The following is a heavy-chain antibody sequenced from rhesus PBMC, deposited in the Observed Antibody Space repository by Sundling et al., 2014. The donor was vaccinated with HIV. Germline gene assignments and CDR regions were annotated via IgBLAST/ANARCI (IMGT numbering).Heavy chain of an antibody. D-gene: IGHD1-20*01. CDR1: GFTFSYYG. Sequence: EVQLVETGGGLVQPGGSLKLSCAASGFTFSYYGLSWVRQAPGKGLEWVSAISSGGDSTYYADSMKGRFTISRDNSKNTFSLQMNSLRIEDTAVYYCATAIDGTFDGLDSWGQGVVVTVSS. CDR3: ATAIDGTFDGLDS. J-gene: IGHJ6*01. CDR2: ISSGGDST. V-gene: IGHV3-103*01.